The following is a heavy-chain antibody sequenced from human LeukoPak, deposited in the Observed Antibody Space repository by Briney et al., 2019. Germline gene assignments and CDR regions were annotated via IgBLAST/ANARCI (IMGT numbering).Heavy chain of an antibody. CDR2: IYYSGST. J-gene: IGHJ3*02. D-gene: IGHD3-10*01. CDR1: GGSISSSSYY. V-gene: IGHV4-39*01. Sequence: SETLSLTCTVSGGSISSSSYYWGWIRQPPGKGLEWIGSIYYSGSTYYNPSLKSRVTISVDTSENQFSLKLSSVTAADTAVYYCARATDIEVSLDIWGQGTMVTVSS. CDR3: ARATDIEVSLDI.